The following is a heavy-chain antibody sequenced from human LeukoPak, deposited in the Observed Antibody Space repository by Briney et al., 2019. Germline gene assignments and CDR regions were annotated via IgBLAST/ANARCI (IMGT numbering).Heavy chain of an antibody. D-gene: IGHD3/OR15-3a*01. CDR1: GFTFANHA. V-gene: IGHV3-23*01. CDR3: ASRTWTGPGYYAFDI. J-gene: IGHJ3*02. CDR2: EGSGGGT. Sequence: GGSLRLSCAASGFTFANHAVSWVRQAPGKGLEWVSAEGSGGGTYYSDSVKGRFTISRDYSENTLSLQMNSLRVDDTAVYYCASRTWTGPGYYAFDIWGQGTMVTVSS.